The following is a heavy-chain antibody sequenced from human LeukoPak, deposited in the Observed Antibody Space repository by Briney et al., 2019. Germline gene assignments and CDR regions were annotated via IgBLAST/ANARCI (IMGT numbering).Heavy chain of an antibody. Sequence: GGSLRLSCAASGFTFSSYSMNWVRQAPGKGLEWVSYISGSSTTIYYADSVKGRFTISRDNAKNSLYLQMDSLRDEDTAVYYCARSQYNWNYVGYWGQGALVTVSS. V-gene: IGHV3-48*02. D-gene: IGHD1-20*01. CDR1: GFTFSSYS. CDR3: ARSQYNWNYVGY. J-gene: IGHJ4*02. CDR2: ISGSSTTI.